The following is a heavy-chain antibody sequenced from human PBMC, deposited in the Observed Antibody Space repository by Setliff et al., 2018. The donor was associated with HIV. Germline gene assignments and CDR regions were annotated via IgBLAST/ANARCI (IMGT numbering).Heavy chain of an antibody. CDR1: GDSISSSYY. Sequence: NPSETLSLTCTVSGDSISSSYYWTWIRQPPGKGLEWIGYIYTSGSTNYNPSLKNRVTISVDTSKNQFSPRLSSVTAADTAVYYCARGYSSSWHDSWVQGTLVTVSS. D-gene: IGHD6-13*01. J-gene: IGHJ5*01. CDR3: ARGYSSSWHDS. V-gene: IGHV4-4*08. CDR2: IYTSGST.